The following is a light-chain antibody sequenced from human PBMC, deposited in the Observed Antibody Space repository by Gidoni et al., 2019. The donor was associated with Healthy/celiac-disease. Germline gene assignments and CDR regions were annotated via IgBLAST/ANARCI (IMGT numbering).Light chain of an antibody. CDR1: QGISSY. J-gene: IGKJ2*01. V-gene: IGKV1-9*01. CDR3: QQLNSYPYT. Sequence: DIQLTQSPSFLSASVGDRVNITCRASQGISSYLARYQQKPGKAPKLLIYAASTLQSGVPSRFSGSRSGTEFTLTISSLQPEDFATYYCQQLNSYPYTFGQGTKLEIK. CDR2: AAS.